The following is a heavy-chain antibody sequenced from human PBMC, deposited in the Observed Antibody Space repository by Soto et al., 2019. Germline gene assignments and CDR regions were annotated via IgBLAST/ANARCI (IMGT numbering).Heavy chain of an antibody. V-gene: IGHV3-30-3*01. D-gene: IGHD2-2*01. CDR1: GFTFSSYA. CDR2: ISYDGSNK. CDR3: ARPRLVPAAMHPTHYYGMDV. Sequence: PGGSLRLSCAAAGFTFSSYAMHWVRQAPGKGLEWVAVISYDGSNKYYADSVKGRFTISRDNSKNTLYLQMNSLRAEDTAVYYCARPRLVPAAMHPTHYYGMDVWGQGTTVTSP. J-gene: IGHJ6*02.